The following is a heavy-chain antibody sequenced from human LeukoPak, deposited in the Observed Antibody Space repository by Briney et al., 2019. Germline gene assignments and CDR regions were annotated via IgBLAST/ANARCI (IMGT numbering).Heavy chain of an antibody. J-gene: IGHJ6*02. CDR3: ARLLEAAGTGTGGMDV. V-gene: IGHV5-51*01. D-gene: IGHD6-13*01. CDR2: IYPGDSDT. CDR1: GYSFTNYW. Sequence: GESLQISSKGSGYSFTNYWIGWVRLMSWKGLEWMGIIYPGDSDTRYSPSFQGQVTISADKSINTAYLQWSSLKASDTAMYYCARLLEAAGTGTGGMDVWGQGTTVTVSS.